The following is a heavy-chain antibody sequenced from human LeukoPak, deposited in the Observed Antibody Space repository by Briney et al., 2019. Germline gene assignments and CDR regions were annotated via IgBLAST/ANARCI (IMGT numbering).Heavy chain of an antibody. CDR2: INHSGST. CDR3: ARGFRPSSSWYWSPGGYFDY. D-gene: IGHD6-13*01. CDR1: GGSFSGYY. J-gene: IGHJ4*02. Sequence: PSETLSLTCAVYGGSFSGYYWSWIRQPPGEGLEWIGEINHSGSTNYNPSLKSRVTISVDTSKNQFSLKLSSVTAADTAVYYCARGFRPSSSWYWSPGGYFDYWGQGTLVTVSS. V-gene: IGHV4-34*01.